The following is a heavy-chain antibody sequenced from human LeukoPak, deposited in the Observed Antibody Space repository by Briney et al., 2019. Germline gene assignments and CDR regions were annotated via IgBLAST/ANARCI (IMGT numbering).Heavy chain of an antibody. Sequence: AGGSLRLSCAASGFTFSSYAMSWVRQAPGKGLDWVSAISGSGGSTYYADSVKGRFTISRDNSKNTLYLQMNSLRAEDTAVYYCAKAVSSKDYFDYGGQGTLVTVSA. CDR3: AKAVSSKDYFDY. V-gene: IGHV3-23*01. CDR2: ISGSGGST. J-gene: IGHJ4*02. D-gene: IGHD6-6*01. CDR1: GFTFSSYA.